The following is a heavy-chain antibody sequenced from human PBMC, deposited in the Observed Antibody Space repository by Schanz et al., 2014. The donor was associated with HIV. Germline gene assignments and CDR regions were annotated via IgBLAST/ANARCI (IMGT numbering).Heavy chain of an antibody. Sequence: QVQLVESGGGVVQPGRSLRLSCAASRFTFSNYAMHWVRQAPGKGLEWVAVISYDGSNKYYADSVKGRFTISRDNSKNTLYLQTNSLRGEDTAVYYCAREASLEWLYVVDVWGQGTTVTVSS. D-gene: IGHD3-3*01. CDR3: AREASLEWLYVVDV. CDR1: RFTFSNYA. J-gene: IGHJ6*02. CDR2: ISYDGSNK. V-gene: IGHV3-30-3*01.